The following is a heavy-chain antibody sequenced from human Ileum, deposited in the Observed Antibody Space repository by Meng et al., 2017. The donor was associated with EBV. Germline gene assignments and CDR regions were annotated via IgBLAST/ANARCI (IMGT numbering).Heavy chain of an antibody. CDR2: IIPMFYNP. Sequence: VQLVQAGAAVKQPVSSVTRSCKASGDTFTTSALSEVLQAPGQGLEWMGGIIPMFYNPNYAQNFQARVTITADKSTSTLYMDLNSLTSDDTAIYYCARASPNWEQYFDSWGQGTLVTVSS. D-gene: IGHD1/OR15-1a*01. J-gene: IGHJ4*02. CDR3: ARASPNWEQYFDS. V-gene: IGHV1-69*06. CDR1: GDTFTTSA.